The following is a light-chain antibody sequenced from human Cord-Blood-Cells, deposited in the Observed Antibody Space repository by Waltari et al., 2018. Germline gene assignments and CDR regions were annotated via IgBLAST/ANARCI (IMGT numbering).Light chain of an antibody. V-gene: IGLV2-8*01. J-gene: IGLJ2*01. CDR1: SSDVGGYNY. CDR2: EVS. Sequence: QSALTQPPSASGSPGQSVTISCTGTSSDVGGYNYVSWYQQHPGKAPKLMIYEVSKRPSGCPDRFSGSKSGNTASLTVSGLQAEDEADYYCSSYAGSKFGGGTKLTVL. CDR3: SSYAGSK.